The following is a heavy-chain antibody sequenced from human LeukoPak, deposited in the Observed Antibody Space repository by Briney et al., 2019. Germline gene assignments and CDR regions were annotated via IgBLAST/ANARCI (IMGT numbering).Heavy chain of an antibody. Sequence: GGSLRPSCAVSGFAFRTYVMSWVRQAPGQGLKWFSSFSGAGVITYYAKSVKGRFTISRDNSKNTRYLQMNSLRAEDTAVYYCARGGDYDFLSGYSDFDYWGQGTLVTVSS. D-gene: IGHD3-9*01. CDR1: GFAFRTYV. J-gene: IGHJ4*02. CDR2: FSGAGVIT. CDR3: ARGGDYDFLSGYSDFDY. V-gene: IGHV3-23*01.